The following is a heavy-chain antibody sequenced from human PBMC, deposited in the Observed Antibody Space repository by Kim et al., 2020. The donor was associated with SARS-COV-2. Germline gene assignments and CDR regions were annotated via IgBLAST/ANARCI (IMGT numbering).Heavy chain of an antibody. Sequence: GGSLRLSCAASGFTFNTYSMHWVRQAPGEGLEWVALISYDGSHKNYVDSVKGRFTISRDNPKNTLYLQMNSLRIEDTAVYYCARALGGSYFGDDYWGQGSLVTVSS. CDR2: ISYDGSHK. D-gene: IGHD1-26*01. CDR1: GFTFNTYS. J-gene: IGHJ4*02. CDR3: ARALGGSYFGDDY. V-gene: IGHV3-30*03.